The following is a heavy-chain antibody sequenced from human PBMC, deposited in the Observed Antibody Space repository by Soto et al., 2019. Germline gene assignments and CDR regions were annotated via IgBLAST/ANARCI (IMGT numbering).Heavy chain of an antibody. D-gene: IGHD4-17*01. V-gene: IGHV1-58*01. J-gene: IGHJ6*02. CDR1: GFTFTSSA. CDR3: AALSTTIGYYGMDV. CDR2: IVVGSGNT. Sequence: GASVKVSCKASGFTFTSSAVQWVRQARGQRLEWIGWIVVGSGNTNYAQKFQERVTITRDMSTSTAYMELSSLRSEDTAVYYCAALSTTIGYYGMDVWGQGTTVTVPS.